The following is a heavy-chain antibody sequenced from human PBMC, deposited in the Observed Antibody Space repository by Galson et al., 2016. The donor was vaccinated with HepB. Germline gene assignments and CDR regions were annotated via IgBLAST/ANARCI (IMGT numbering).Heavy chain of an antibody. J-gene: IGHJ4*02. V-gene: IGHV2-5*02. D-gene: IGHD3-10*01. CDR3: ARYLVTMGRGPFDY. CDR2: SNWDDDQ. Sequence: PALVKPTQTLTLTCTLSGFSLSTPGLGVGWFRQPPGKAPEWLALSNWDDDQRHSPSLKNRLTVTKDTSKNQVVLKMTNMDPVDIATYYCARYLVTMGRGPFDYWGQGTLVTVSA. CDR1: GFSLSTPGLG.